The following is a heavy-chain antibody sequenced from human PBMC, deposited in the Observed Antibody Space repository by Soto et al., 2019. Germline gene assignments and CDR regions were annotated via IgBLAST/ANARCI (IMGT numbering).Heavy chain of an antibody. CDR1: GFAFTTND. J-gene: IGHJ5*02. CDR2: MNVNTDST. V-gene: IGHV1-8*02. CDR3: AREVVEVTSIRLDP. Sequence: QVQLVQSGAEVRTPGSSLTASCKAIGFAFTTNDIHWVRQAPGQRLEWMGWMNVNTDSTECADDFAGRFPMTWNTSVSTAYLELTGLTSKDTAVYYGAREVVEVTSIRLDPWGQGTHVTVS. D-gene: IGHD1-1*01.